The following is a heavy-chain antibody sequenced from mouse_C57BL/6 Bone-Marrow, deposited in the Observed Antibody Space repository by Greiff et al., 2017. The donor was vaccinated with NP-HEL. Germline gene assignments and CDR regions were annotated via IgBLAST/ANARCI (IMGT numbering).Heavy chain of an antibody. J-gene: IGHJ4*01. D-gene: IGHD1-1*01. CDR3: EGDETLYAEGTVLLYCCAMDY. Sequence: QVQLQQPGAELVKPGASVKMSCKASGYTFTSYWIPWVKQRPGQGLEWIGDIYPGSGSTNYNEKFKSKATLTVDTSSSTAYMQLSSLTSEDSAVSYCEGDETLYAEGTVLLYCCAMDYWGQGTSVTVSS. CDR2: IYPGSGST. CDR1: GYTFTSYW. V-gene: IGHV1-55*01.